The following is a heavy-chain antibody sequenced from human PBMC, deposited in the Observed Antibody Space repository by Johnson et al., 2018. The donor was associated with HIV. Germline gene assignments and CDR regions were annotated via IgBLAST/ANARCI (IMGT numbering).Heavy chain of an antibody. J-gene: IGHJ3*02. CDR2: IWYDGSNK. V-gene: IGHV3-30*02. D-gene: IGHD3-16*02. CDR1: EFTFSSYG. CDR3: AKEWVINLYAFDI. Sequence: QVQVVESGGGLVQPGGSLRLSCAASEFTFSSYGMHWVRQAPGKGLEWVAVIWYDGSNKYYADSVKGRFTISRDNSKNTLYLQMNSLRAEDTAVYYCAKEWVINLYAFDIWGQGTMVTVSS.